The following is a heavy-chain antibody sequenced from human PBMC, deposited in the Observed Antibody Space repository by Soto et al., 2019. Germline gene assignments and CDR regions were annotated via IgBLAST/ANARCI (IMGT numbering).Heavy chain of an antibody. Sequence: QEQLQQWGAGLLKTSETRSLTCAVEGGSFSGHFWSWIRQPPGKGLEWIGEMNHGGVNNYNPSLESRPTXSXDXFKSRISLKLTSVTAADTAVYYCARGQFHSGGYFDLWGRGTPVTVSS. CDR1: GGSFSGHF. V-gene: IGHV4-34*02. CDR2: MNHGGVN. J-gene: IGHJ2*01. D-gene: IGHD1-26*01. CDR3: ARGQFHSGGYFDL.